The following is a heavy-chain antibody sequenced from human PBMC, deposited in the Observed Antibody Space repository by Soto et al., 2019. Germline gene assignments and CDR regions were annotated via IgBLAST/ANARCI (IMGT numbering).Heavy chain of an antibody. CDR3: ATYHDDSWETYRFRY. D-gene: IGHD3-16*02. V-gene: IGHV3-7*01. Sequence: EVQLVESGGGLVQPGGSLRLSCSTSGFSFRTYWMSWVRQAPGKGLEWVANIKEDGSEEYYVDSVEGRFTISRDNAKNSLYLQMNSLRAEDTALYYCATYHDDSWETYRFRYWGQGTLVTVSS. CDR2: IKEDGSEE. J-gene: IGHJ4*02. CDR1: GFSFRTYW.